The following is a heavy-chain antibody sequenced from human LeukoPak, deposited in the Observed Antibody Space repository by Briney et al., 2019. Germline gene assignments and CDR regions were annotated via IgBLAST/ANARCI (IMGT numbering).Heavy chain of an antibody. D-gene: IGHD4-17*01. CDR1: GFTVSSNY. J-gene: IGHJ4*02. V-gene: IGHV4-39*07. CDR3: ARDLNGDRFDY. Sequence: GSLRLSCAASGFTVSSNYMSWVRQAPGKGLEWIGSIYYSGSTYYNPSLKSRVTISVDTSKNQFSLKLSSVTAADTAVYYCARDLNGDRFDYWGQGTLVTVSS. CDR2: IYYSGST.